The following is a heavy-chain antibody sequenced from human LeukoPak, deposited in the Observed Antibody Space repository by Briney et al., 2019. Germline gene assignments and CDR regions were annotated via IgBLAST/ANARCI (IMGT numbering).Heavy chain of an antibody. CDR2: VSYTRIAT. J-gene: IGHJ3*02. Sequence: QPGGSLRLSCAGSGFTFSRSAMSWVRQAPGKGLEWVSGVSYTRIATYYADSVKGRFTISRDDSQNILYLQMNGLRAEDTAVYFCAKAFREFGTSSSYSSFDTWGQGTMVTVSS. CDR3: AKAFREFGTSSSYSSFDT. D-gene: IGHD5-18*01. CDR1: GFTFSRSA. V-gene: IGHV3-23*05.